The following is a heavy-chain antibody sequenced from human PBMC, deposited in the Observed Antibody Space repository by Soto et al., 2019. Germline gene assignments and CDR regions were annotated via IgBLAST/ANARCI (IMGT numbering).Heavy chain of an antibody. J-gene: IGHJ4*02. CDR1: GYTFTGYY. V-gene: IGHV1-2*04. Sequence: ASVKVSCKASGYTFTGYYMHWVRQAPGQGLEWMGWINPNSGGTNYAQKFQGWVTMTRDTSISTAYMELSRLRSDDTAVYYCASVDRPKTPAATYVDYWGQGTLVTVSS. CDR3: ASVDRPKTPAATYVDY. CDR2: INPNSGGT. D-gene: IGHD6-25*01.